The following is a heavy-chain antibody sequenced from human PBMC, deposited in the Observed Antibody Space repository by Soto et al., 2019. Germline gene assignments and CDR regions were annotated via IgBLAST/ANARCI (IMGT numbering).Heavy chain of an antibody. Sequence: QVQLVQSGAEVKKPGSSVKVSCETSGGTFSNDIITWVRQAPGQGLEWMGRIIPLLDIANYARKFQGRVTITANKSTSTAYMELNSLRSEDTAVYYCARDSPIGSTFSGYDAIDYWGQGTLFTVSS. V-gene: IGHV1-69*08. CDR2: IIPLLDIA. CDR1: GGTFSNDI. D-gene: IGHD5-12*01. CDR3: ARDSPIGSTFSGYDAIDY. J-gene: IGHJ4*02.